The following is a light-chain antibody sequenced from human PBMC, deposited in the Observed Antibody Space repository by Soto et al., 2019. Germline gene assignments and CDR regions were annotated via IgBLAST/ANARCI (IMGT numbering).Light chain of an antibody. CDR2: KAY. Sequence: DIQMTQSPSTLSASVGDRVTITCRASQSISSWLAWYQQKPGTAPKLRIYKAYSLQSGVPSRFSGSGSGTEFTLTISSLQPDDCATYYCQQYNDNWTFGQGTKVEIK. CDR1: QSISSW. V-gene: IGKV1-5*03. CDR3: QQYNDNWT. J-gene: IGKJ1*01.